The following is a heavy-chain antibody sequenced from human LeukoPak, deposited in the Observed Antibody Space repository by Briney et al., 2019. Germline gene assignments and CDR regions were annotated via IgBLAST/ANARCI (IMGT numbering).Heavy chain of an antibody. D-gene: IGHD2-15*01. J-gene: IGHJ4*02. CDR3: TTDCSSGGSCYSVGWH. CDR2: ISGGGGST. CDR1: GFTFSSYA. V-gene: IGHV3-23*01. Sequence: GGSLRLSCAASGFTFSSYAMSWVRQAPGKGLKWVSAISGGGGSTYYADSVKGRFTISRDNSKNTLYLQMNSLKTDDTAVYYCTTDCSSGGSCYSVGWHWGQGTLVTVSS.